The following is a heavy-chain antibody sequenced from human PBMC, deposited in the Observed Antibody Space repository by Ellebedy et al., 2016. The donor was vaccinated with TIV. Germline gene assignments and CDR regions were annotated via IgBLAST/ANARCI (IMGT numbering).Heavy chain of an antibody. D-gene: IGHD3-3*01. Sequence: MPSETLSLTCTVSGGSISRDSWSWIRQPPGNGLEWIGYIFGSGSTIYNPSLSNRVSISLDRSQKQVSLNLTSVTAADSAVYFCARSSISVFGVTDAFDIWGQGTSVTVSS. J-gene: IGHJ3*02. CDR2: IFGSGST. CDR3: ARSSISVFGVTDAFDI. CDR1: GGSISRDS. V-gene: IGHV4-59*01.